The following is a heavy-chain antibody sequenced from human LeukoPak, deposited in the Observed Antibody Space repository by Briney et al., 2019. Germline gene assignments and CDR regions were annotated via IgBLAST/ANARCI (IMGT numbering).Heavy chain of an antibody. CDR2: IKSKTDGETT. D-gene: IGHD6-6*01. CDR3: TAVGPIAARLDY. Sequence: PGGSLRLSCAASGLTFSNAWVSWVRQAPGKGLDWVGRIKSKTDGETTDYAAPVKGRFTISRDDSENTLYLQMNSLRTKDTGVYFCTAVGPIAARLDYWGQGTLVTVSS. V-gene: IGHV3-15*01. J-gene: IGHJ4*02. CDR1: GLTFSNAW.